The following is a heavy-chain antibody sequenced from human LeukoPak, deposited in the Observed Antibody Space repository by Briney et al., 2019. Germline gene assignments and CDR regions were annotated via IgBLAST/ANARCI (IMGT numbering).Heavy chain of an antibody. CDR1: GFTFSSYA. D-gene: IGHD3-22*01. V-gene: IGHV3-23*01. CDR2: ISGSGGST. Sequence: PGGSLRLSGAASGFTFSSYAMSWVRQAPGKGLEWVSAISGSGGSTYYADSVKGRFTISRDNSKNTLYLQMNSLRAEDTAVYYCAKEERMVVVVITTKGFVPWGQGTLVTVSS. J-gene: IGHJ5*02. CDR3: AKEERMVVVVITTKGFVP.